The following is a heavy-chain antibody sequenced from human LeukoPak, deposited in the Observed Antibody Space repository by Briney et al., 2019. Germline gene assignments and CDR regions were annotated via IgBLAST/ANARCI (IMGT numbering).Heavy chain of an antibody. Sequence: SETLSLTCTVSGGSISSYYWSWIRQPPGKGLEWIGYSYNSGSPNYNPSLKNRVTISVDTSKNQFSLKVSSVTAADTAVYYCARHGGSYSFDYWGQGTLVTVSS. V-gene: IGHV4-59*08. CDR2: SYNSGSP. CDR1: GGSISSYY. J-gene: IGHJ4*02. CDR3: ARHGGSYSFDY. D-gene: IGHD1-26*01.